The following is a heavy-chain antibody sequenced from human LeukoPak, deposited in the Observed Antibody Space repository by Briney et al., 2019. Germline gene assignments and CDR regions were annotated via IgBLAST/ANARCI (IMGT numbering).Heavy chain of an antibody. J-gene: IGHJ4*02. D-gene: IGHD5-18*01. V-gene: IGHV1-46*01. Sequence: GASVKVSCKASGYTFTSYYMHWVRQAPGQGLEWMGIVNPSGGSTSYAQKFQGRVTMTRDTSTSTVYMELSSLRSEDTAAYYCARGPGGAMVPWDWGQGTLVTVSS. CDR2: VNPSGGST. CDR1: GYTFTSYY. CDR3: ARGPGGAMVPWD.